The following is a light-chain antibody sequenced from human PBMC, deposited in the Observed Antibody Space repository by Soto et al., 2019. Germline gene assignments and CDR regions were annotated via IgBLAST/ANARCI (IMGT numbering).Light chain of an antibody. Sequence: QSVLTQPPSASGTPGQRVTISCSGSSSNIGSNYVYWYQQLPGTAPKLLVFDDNQRPSGVPDRFSDSKSGTSASLAISGLRSEDEADYFCKSYAGSNTYVFGSGTKLTVL. CDR2: DDN. J-gene: IGLJ1*01. V-gene: IGLV1-47*02. CDR3: KSYAGSNTYV. CDR1: SSNIGSNY.